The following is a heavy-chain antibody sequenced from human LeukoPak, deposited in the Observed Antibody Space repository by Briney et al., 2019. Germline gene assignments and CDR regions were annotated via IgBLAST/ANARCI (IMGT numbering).Heavy chain of an antibody. CDR2: IWYDGSNK. D-gene: IGHD2-2*01. J-gene: IGHJ5*02. CDR1: GFTFSSYG. V-gene: IGHV3-33*01. CDR3: ARAYCSSTSCYSLGYNWFDP. Sequence: GGSLRLSCAASGFTFSSYGMHWVRQAPGKGLEWVAVIWYDGSNKYYADSVKGRFTISRDNSKNTLYLQMNSLRAEDTAVYYCARAYCSSTSCYSLGYNWFDPWGQGTLVTVSS.